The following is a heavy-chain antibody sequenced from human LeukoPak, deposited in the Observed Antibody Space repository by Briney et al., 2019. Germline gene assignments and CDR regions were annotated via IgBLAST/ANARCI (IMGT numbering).Heavy chain of an antibody. CDR3: ARDRIAVALRDAFDI. V-gene: IGHV4-39*07. CDR2: IYYSGST. CDR1: GGSISSSSYY. J-gene: IGHJ3*02. Sequence: SETLSLTCTVSGGSISSSSYYWGWIRQPPGKGLEWIGSIYYSGSTYYNPSLKSRVTISVDTSKNQFSLKLSSVTAADTAVYYCARDRIAVALRDAFDIWGQGTMVTVSS. D-gene: IGHD6-19*01.